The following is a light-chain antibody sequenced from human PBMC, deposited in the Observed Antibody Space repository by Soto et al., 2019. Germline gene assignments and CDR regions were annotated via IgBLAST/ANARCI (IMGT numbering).Light chain of an antibody. Sequence: EVVLTQSPGTLSLSPGERATLSCRATQRVTSDFLAWYQQKPGQAPRLLIYGAYSRATGIPDRFSGSGSWTDFTLTIIRLEPEDFAVYYCQQYGSSLTWTFGQGTKVELK. V-gene: IGKV3-20*01. CDR1: QRVTSDF. CDR2: GAY. J-gene: IGKJ1*01. CDR3: QQYGSSLTWT.